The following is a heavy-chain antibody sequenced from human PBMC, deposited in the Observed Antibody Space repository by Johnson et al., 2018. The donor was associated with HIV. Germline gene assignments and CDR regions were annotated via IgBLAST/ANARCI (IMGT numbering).Heavy chain of an antibody. CDR1: GFTFSSYA. D-gene: IGHD3-22*01. V-gene: IGHV3-23*04. J-gene: IGHJ3*02. CDR3: AKVYYDSSGYGAFDI. Sequence: VQLVESGGGLVQPGGSLRLSCAASGFTFSSYAMSWVRQAPGKGLEWVSATTPSGGGTYYADSVKGRFTISRDNSKNTLFLQMNSLRAEDTALYYCAKVYYDSSGYGAFDIWGQGTMVTVSS. CDR2: TTPSGGGT.